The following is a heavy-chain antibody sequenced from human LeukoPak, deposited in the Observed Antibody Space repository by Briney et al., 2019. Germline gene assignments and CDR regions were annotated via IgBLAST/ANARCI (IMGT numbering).Heavy chain of an antibody. CDR1: GFSLGTSGMC. Sequence: SGPTLVNPTQTLTLTCTFSGFSLGTSGMCVSWIRQPPGKALEWLARIDWDDDKYYSTSLKTRLTISKDTSKNQVVLTMTNMDPVDTATYYCARTLYGSGSYGGSYYYYMDVWGKGTTVTISS. V-gene: IGHV2-70*11. CDR2: IDWDDDK. CDR3: ARTLYGSGSYGGSYYYYMDV. D-gene: IGHD3-10*01. J-gene: IGHJ6*03.